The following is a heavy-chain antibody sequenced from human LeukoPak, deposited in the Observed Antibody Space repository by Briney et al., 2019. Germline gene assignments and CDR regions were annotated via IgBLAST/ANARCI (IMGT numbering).Heavy chain of an antibody. CDR2: IYTSGST. CDR3: ARGTLGLFRYYYGMDV. V-gene: IGHV4-61*02. CDR1: GVSISSGSYY. Sequence: PSQTLSLTCTVSGVSISSGSYYWSWLRQPAGKGLECLGRIYTSGSTNYNPSLKSRVTISVDTSKNQFSLKLSSVTAADTAVYYCARGTLGLFRYYYGMDVWGQGTTVTVSS. D-gene: IGHD2/OR15-2a*01. J-gene: IGHJ6*02.